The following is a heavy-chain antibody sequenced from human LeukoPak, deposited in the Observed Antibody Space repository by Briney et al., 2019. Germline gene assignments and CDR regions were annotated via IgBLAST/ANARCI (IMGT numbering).Heavy chain of an antibody. J-gene: IGHJ2*01. Sequence: GESLKISCKGSGYSFTSYWIGWVRQMPGKGLEWMGIIYPGDSDTRYSPSFQGQVTISADKSISTAYLQWSSLKASDTAMYYCARPSPAERITIFGAASWYFDLWGRGTLVTVSS. CDR1: GYSFTSYW. CDR2: IYPGDSDT. D-gene: IGHD3-3*01. CDR3: ARPSPAERITIFGAASWYFDL. V-gene: IGHV5-51*01.